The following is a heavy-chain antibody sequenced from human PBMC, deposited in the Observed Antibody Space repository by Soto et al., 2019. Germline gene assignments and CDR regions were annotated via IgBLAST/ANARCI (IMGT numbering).Heavy chain of an antibody. CDR1: GYSFTSYW. Sequence: GESLKISCKGSGYSFTSYWIGWVRQMPGKGLEWMGIIYPGDSDTRYSPSFQGQVTISADKSISTAYLQWSSLKASDTAMYYCARHXAQYCSGGSCYNNWFDPWGQGTLVTVSS. CDR2: IYPGDSDT. D-gene: IGHD2-15*01. V-gene: IGHV5-51*01. CDR3: ARHXAQYCSGGSCYNNWFDP. J-gene: IGHJ5*02.